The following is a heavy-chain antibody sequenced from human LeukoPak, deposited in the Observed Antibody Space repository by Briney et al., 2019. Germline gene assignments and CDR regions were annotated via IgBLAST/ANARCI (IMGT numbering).Heavy chain of an antibody. J-gene: IGHJ6*02. CDR3: ARDPQRSYYYYGMDV. CDR1: GYTFTGYY. CDR2: INPNSGGT. D-gene: IGHD1-1*01. V-gene: IGHV1-2*06. Sequence: GASVKVSCKDSGYTFTGYYMHWVRQAPGQGLEWMGRINPNSGGTNYAQKFQGRVTMTRDTSISTAYMELSRLRSDDTAVYYCARDPQRSYYYYGMDVWGQGTTVTVSS.